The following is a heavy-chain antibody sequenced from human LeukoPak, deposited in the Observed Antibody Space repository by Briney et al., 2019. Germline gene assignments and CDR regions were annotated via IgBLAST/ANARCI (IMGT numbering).Heavy chain of an antibody. J-gene: IGHJ6*02. D-gene: IGHD3-3*01. CDR1: GYSFTSYW. CDR2: IDPSDSYT. CDR3: VRTYGDFWSGRYYYYGMDV. Sequence: GESLRISCKGSGYSFTSYWISWVRQMPGKGLEWMGRIDPSDSYTNYSPSFQGHVTISADKSISTAYLQWSSLKASDTAMYYCVRTYGDFWSGRYYYYGMDVWGQGTTVTVSS. V-gene: IGHV5-10-1*01.